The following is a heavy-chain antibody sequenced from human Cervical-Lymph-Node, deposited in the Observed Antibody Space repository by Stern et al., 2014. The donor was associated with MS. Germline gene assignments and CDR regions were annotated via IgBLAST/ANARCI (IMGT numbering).Heavy chain of an antibody. CDR3: ARDTSSPERSDW. D-gene: IGHD1-1*01. CDR1: GFTVSRDY. CDR2: ITNVGSA. Sequence: EDQLVESGGGVIQPGGSLRLSCTAAGFTVSRDYMTWVRQAPGKGLEWVALITNVGSAFYTDSVKCRFTISRDDSKNTVYLHMTSLRAEDTAMYYCARDTSSPERSDWWGQGTLVTVSS. V-gene: IGHV3-53*01. J-gene: IGHJ4*02.